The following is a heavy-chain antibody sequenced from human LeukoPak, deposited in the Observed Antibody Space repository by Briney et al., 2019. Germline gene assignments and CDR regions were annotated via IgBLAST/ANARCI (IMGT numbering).Heavy chain of an antibody. CDR2: INHSGST. V-gene: IGHV4-34*01. D-gene: IGHD1-26*01. J-gene: IGHJ4*02. Sequence: SETLSLTCAVYGGSFSGYYWSSIRQPRGKGLEWIGEINHSGSTNYNPSLKSRVTISVDTSKNQFSLKLSSVTAADTAVYYCARTYSGSYYARYYFDYWGQGTLVTVSS. CDR1: GGSFSGYY. CDR3: ARTYSGSYYARYYFDY.